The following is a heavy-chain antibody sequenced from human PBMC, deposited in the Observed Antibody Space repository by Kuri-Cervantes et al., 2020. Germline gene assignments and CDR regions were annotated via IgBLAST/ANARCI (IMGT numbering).Heavy chain of an antibody. J-gene: IGHJ4*02. Sequence: GESLKISCAASGFTFSSYAMHWVRQAPGKGLEWVAVISYDGSNKYYADSVKGRFTISRDNSKNTLYLQMNSLRAEDTAVYYCATQLVMITFGGVIEWGQGTLVTVSS. D-gene: IGHD3-16*02. CDR2: ISYDGSNK. CDR1: GFTFSSYA. V-gene: IGHV3-30-3*01. CDR3: ATQLVMITFGGVIE.